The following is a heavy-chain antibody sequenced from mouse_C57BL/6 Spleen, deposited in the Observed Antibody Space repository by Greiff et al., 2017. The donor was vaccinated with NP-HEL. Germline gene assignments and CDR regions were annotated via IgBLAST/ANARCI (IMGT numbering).Heavy chain of an antibody. CDR1: GFTFSDYG. CDR3: ARQTTVVAGFDY. D-gene: IGHD1-1*01. V-gene: IGHV5-17*01. J-gene: IGHJ2*01. CDR2: ISSGSSTI. Sequence: DVHLVESGGGLVKPGGSLKLSCAASGFTFSDYGMHWVRQAPEKGLEWVAYISSGSSTIYYADTVKGRFTISRDNAKNTLFLQMTSLRSEDTAMYYCARQTTVVAGFDYWGQGTTLTVSS.